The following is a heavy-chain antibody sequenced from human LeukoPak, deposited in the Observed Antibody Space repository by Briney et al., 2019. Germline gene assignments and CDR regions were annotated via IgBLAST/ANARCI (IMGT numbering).Heavy chain of an antibody. CDR3: AELGITMIGGV. CDR2: ISSSGSTI. D-gene: IGHD3-10*02. CDR1: GITFSNYG. J-gene: IGHJ6*04. Sequence: PGGSLRLSCAASGITFSNYGMHWVRQAPGEGLEWVSYISSSGSTIYYADSVKGRFTISRDNAKNSLYLQMNSLRAEDTAVYYCAELGITMIGGVWGKGTTVTISS. V-gene: IGHV3-48*04.